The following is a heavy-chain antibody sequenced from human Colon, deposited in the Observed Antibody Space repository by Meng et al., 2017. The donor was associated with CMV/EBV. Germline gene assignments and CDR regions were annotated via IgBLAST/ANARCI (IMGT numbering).Heavy chain of an antibody. CDR3: ARGEPVVATTQDYFDY. CDR1: GYTFTDYY. J-gene: IGHJ4*02. CDR2: INPNSGGT. Sequence: ASVKVSCKASGYTFTDYYMHWVRQAPGQGLEWMGWINPNSGGTNYAQKFQGRVTMTRDTSISTAYMELSRLRSDDTAVYYCARGEPVVATTQDYFDYGGQGTLVTVSS. V-gene: IGHV1-2*02. D-gene: IGHD2-15*01.